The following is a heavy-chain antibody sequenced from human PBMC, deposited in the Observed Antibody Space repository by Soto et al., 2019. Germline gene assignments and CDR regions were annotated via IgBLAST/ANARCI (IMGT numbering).Heavy chain of an antibody. CDR2: INDDGGER. J-gene: IGHJ4*02. V-gene: IGHV3-7*01. Sequence: EAQLVESGGALVQPGGSLRLSGEASGFRFGVYWMSWVRQAPGKGLEWVANINDDGGERNYVDSVKGRFTISRDTPNNLLFLQMNSLRDEDTAVYYCAREFYGYYTYGPGDYWGQGTLVAVSS. CDR3: AREFYGYYTYGPGDY. D-gene: IGHD3-3*01. CDR1: GFRFGVYW.